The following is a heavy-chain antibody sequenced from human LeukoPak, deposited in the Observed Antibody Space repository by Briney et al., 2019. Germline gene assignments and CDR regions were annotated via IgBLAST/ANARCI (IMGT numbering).Heavy chain of an antibody. CDR3: ASDYGGNSGAFDI. V-gene: IGHV4-39*01. D-gene: IGHD4-23*01. Sequence: TSETLSLTCTVSGGSISSSSYYWGWIRQPPGKGLEWIGSMYYSGSTYYNPSLKSRVTISVDTSKNQFSLKLSSVTAADTAVYYCASDYGGNSGAFDIWGQGTMVTVSS. J-gene: IGHJ3*02. CDR2: MYYSGST. CDR1: GGSISSSSYY.